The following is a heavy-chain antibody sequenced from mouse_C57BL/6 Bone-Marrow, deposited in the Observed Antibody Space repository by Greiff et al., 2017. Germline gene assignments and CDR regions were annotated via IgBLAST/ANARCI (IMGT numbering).Heavy chain of an antibody. D-gene: IGHD1-1*01. J-gene: IGHJ1*03. V-gene: IGHV1-81*01. CDR1: GYTFTSYG. CDR3: ARLYYYGRDWYFDV. CDR2: ISPRSGNT. Sequence: VQLQQSGAELARPGASVKLSCTASGYTFTSYGISWVKQRTGQGLEWIGEISPRSGNTYYNEKFKGKATLTADKSSSTAYMELRSLTSEDSAVYFCARLYYYGRDWYFDVWGTGTTVTVSS.